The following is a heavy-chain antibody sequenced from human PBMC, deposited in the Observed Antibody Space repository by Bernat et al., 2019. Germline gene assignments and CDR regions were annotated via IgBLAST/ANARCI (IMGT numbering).Heavy chain of an antibody. CDR2: IYYSGST. D-gene: IGHD1-1*01. Sequence: QVQLQESGPGLVKPSQTLSLTCTVSGGSISSNDYYWSWIRQLPGKGLEWIGFIYYSGSTYYNPSLKSRVTISLDTSKNQFSLKLSSVTAADTAVYFCARGTISSYNVDYWGQGTLVTVSS. CDR3: ARGTISSYNVDY. V-gene: IGHV4-31*03. J-gene: IGHJ4*02. CDR1: GGSISSNDYY.